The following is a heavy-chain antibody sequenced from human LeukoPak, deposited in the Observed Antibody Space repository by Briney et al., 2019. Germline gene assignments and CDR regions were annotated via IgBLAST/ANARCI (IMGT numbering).Heavy chain of an antibody. CDR2: IKQDGSEK. J-gene: IGHJ4*02. V-gene: IGHV3-7*01. D-gene: IGHD3-10*01. CDR1: GFTFGSYW. CDR3: AKDLGES. Sequence: PGGSLRLSCAASGFTFGSYWMSWVRQAPGKGLEWVANIKQDGSEKYYVDSVKGRFTISRDNAKNSLYLQMNSLRAEDTAVYYCAKDLGESWGQGTLVTVSS.